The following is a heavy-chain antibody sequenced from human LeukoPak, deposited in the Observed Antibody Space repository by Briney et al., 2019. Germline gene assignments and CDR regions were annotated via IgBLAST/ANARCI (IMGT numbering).Heavy chain of an antibody. Sequence: TSETLSLTCTVSGGSSSSSRYYWGWIRQPPGKGLEWIGSIYYSGGTYYNPSLKSRVTISVDTSKNQFSLKLSSVTAADTAVYYCARHPYQLLWLSWFDPWGQGTLVTVSS. J-gene: IGHJ5*02. CDR2: IYYSGGT. V-gene: IGHV4-39*01. D-gene: IGHD2-2*01. CDR3: ARHPYQLLWLSWFDP. CDR1: GGSSSSSRYY.